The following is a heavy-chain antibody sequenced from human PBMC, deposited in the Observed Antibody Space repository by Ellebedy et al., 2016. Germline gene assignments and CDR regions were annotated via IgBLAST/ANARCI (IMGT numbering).Heavy chain of an antibody. CDR2: INPSGGST. D-gene: IGHD1-14*01. Sequence: ASVKVSCKASGYTFSYYHMHWVRQAPGQGLEWMGIINPSGGSTSYAQKFQGRVTMTRDTSTSTVYMELSSLRSEDTAVYYCARDSGRASHFRTCGDYWGQGTLVTVSS. V-gene: IGHV1-46*01. CDR1: GYTFSYYH. CDR3: ARDSGRASHFRTCGDY. J-gene: IGHJ4*02.